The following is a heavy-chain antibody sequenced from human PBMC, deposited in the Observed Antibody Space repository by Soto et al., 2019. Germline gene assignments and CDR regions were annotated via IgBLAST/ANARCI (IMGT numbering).Heavy chain of an antibody. CDR2: IIPIFGTA. V-gene: IGHV1-69*13. CDR3: ARVGYYDSRQSNWFDP. D-gene: IGHD3-22*01. J-gene: IGHJ5*02. Sequence: SVKVSCKASGGTFSSYAISWVRQAPGQGLEWMGGIIPIFGTANYAQKFQGRVTITADESTSTAYMELSSLRSEDTTVYYCARVGYYDSRQSNWFDPWGQGTLVTVSS. CDR1: GGTFSSYA.